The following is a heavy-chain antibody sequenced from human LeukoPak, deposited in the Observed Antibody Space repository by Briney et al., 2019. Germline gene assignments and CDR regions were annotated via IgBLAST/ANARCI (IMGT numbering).Heavy chain of an antibody. CDR2: LKQYGSEK. Sequence: GGSLRLSCAASGYTFSRYWKYWVRQAPGEGLEGVDNLKQYGSEKFYVDSVNHQFTIYRDNAKNSLYLQMNSLRDGGTAVYYCAKEGAYPILPCVSGGGGTVVSVAT. J-gene: IGHJ4*02. D-gene: IGHD1-26*01. V-gene: IGHV3-7*01. CDR3: AKEGAYPILPCVS. CDR1: GYTFSRYW.